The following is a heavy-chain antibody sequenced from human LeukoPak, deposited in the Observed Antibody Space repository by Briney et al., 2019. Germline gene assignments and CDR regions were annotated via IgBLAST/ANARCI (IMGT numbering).Heavy chain of an antibody. CDR1: GGSISISSYY. Sequence: SETLSLTCTVSGGSISISSYYWGWIRQPPGKGLEWIGNIYYSGSTYYNPSLRSRVTISVDTSKNQFSLKLSSVTAADTAVYYCARGFYGAGSQFDYWGQGTLVTVSS. CDR2: IYYSGST. CDR3: ARGFYGAGSQFDY. D-gene: IGHD3-10*01. V-gene: IGHV4-39*07. J-gene: IGHJ4*02.